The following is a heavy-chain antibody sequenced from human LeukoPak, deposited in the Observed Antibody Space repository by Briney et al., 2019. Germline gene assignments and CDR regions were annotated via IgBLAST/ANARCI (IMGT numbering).Heavy chain of an antibody. Sequence: ASVKVSCKASGYPFTSYGINWVRQAPGQGLEWMGWISTYSGDTNYAQRSQGRVTMTTDTSTSTVYIELRSLTSDDTAAYYCARDWWGYDVLTGDNWFDPWGQGTLVTVSS. V-gene: IGHV1-18*01. D-gene: IGHD3-9*01. CDR3: ARDWWGYDVLTGDNWFDP. CDR1: GYPFTSYG. J-gene: IGHJ5*02. CDR2: ISTYSGDT.